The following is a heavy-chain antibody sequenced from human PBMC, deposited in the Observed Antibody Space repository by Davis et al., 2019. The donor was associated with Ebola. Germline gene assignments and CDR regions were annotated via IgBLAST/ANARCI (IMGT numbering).Heavy chain of an antibody. J-gene: IGHJ1*01. D-gene: IGHD2-15*01. CDR3: AGAGDSSYFQH. CDR2: INHSGST. CDR1: GGSFSGYY. Sequence: SQTLSLTCAVYGGSFSGYYWSWIRQPPGKGLEWIGEINHSGSTNYNPSLKSRVTISVDTSKNQFSLKLSSVTAADTAVYYCAGAGDSSYFQHWGQGTLVTVSS. V-gene: IGHV4-34*01.